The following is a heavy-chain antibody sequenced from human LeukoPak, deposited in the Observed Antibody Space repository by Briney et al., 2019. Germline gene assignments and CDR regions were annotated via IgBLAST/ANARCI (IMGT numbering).Heavy chain of an antibody. CDR2: ISAYNGNT. CDR1: GYTFTSYG. J-gene: IGHJ3*02. CDR3: ARGRVMVYATPDAFDI. D-gene: IGHD2-8*01. Sequence: ASVKVSCKASGYTFTSYGISWVRQAPGQGLEWMGWISAYNGNTNYAQKLQGRVTMTTDTSTSTAYMELSRLRSDDTAVYYCARGRVMVYATPDAFDIWGQGTMVTVSS. V-gene: IGHV1-18*01.